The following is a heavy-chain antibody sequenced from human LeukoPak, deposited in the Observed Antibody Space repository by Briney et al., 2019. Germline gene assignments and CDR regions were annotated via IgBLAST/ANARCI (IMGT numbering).Heavy chain of an antibody. Sequence: PGGSLRLSCAASGITFSSYWMHWVRQAPGKGLMWVSRINSDGSSTSYADSVKGRFTISRDNAKNTLYLQMNSLRAEDTAVFYCARVGQAGYVGYPLDYRGQGTLVTVSS. J-gene: IGHJ4*02. CDR2: INSDGSST. CDR3: ARVGQAGYVGYPLDY. CDR1: GITFSSYW. V-gene: IGHV3-74*01. D-gene: IGHD5-12*01.